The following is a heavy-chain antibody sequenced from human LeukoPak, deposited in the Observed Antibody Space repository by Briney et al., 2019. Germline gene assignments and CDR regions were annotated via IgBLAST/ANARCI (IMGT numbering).Heavy chain of an antibody. CDR2: IYNSGST. D-gene: IGHD3-22*01. V-gene: IGHV4-59*01. CDR1: GASISSYY. J-gene: IGHJ4*02. CDR3: ARASPLNYYDPEGYFDY. Sequence: KASETLSLTCTVSGASISSYYWSWIRQSPGKGLEWIGYIYNSGSTNYNPSLKSRVTISLDTSKNQFSLKLSSVTAADTAVYYCARASPLNYYDPEGYFDYWGQGTLVTVSS.